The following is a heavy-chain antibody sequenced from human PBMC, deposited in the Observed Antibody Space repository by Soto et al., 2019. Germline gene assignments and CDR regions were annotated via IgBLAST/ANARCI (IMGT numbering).Heavy chain of an antibody. CDR1: GFTVSSNY. D-gene: IGHD3-22*01. V-gene: IGHV3-53*01. J-gene: IGHJ1*01. CDR2: IYSGGST. Sequence: EVQLVESGGGLIQPRGSLRLSCAASGFTVSSNYMSWVRQAPGKGLEWVSVIYSGGSTYYVDSVKGRFTISRDNSKNTLYLQMNSLRAEDTAVYYCARDRVESGYPEYFQHWGQGTLVTVSS. CDR3: ARDRVESGYPEYFQH.